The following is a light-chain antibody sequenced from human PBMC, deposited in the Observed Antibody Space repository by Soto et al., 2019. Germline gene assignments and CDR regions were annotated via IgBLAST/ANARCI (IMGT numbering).Light chain of an antibody. CDR2: GAS. Sequence: EIVLTQSPGTVSLSPGERATVSCRASQSVSSSYLDWYQQKPGQAPRLLIYGASSRATGIPDRFSSSESGTDFTLTISRLEPEDFAVDYCQQYDSSPPYTFGQGTKLEIK. V-gene: IGKV3-20*01. CDR1: QSVSSSY. CDR3: QQYDSSPPYT. J-gene: IGKJ2*01.